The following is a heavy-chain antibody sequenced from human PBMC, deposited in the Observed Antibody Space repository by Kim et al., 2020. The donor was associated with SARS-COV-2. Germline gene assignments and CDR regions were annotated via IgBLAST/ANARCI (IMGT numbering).Heavy chain of an antibody. Sequence: GGSLRLSCAGSGFTFGIYWMHWVRQVPGKGPVWVSRINSDGSSTSYADSVKGRFTISRDNAKNTLYLQMNSLRVEDTAVYYCARVMAGLSVPPGYWGHGT. D-gene: IGHD2-8*01. V-gene: IGHV3-74*01. CDR1: GFTFGIYW. CDR2: INSDGSST. J-gene: IGHJ4*01. CDR3: ARVMAGLSVPPGY.